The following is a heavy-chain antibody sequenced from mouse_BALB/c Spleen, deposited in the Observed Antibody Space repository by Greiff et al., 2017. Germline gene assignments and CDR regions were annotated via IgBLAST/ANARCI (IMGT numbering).Heavy chain of an antibody. CDR2: IYPYNGGT. J-gene: IGHJ2*01. Sequence: VQLQQSGPELVKPGASVKISCKASGYTFTDYNMHWVKQSHGKSLEWIGYIYPYNGGTGYNQKFKSKATLTVDNSSSTAYMALRSLTSEDSAVYYCAGDYYGSSTHFDYWGQGTTLTVSS. V-gene: IGHV1S29*02. CDR3: AGDYYGSSTHFDY. D-gene: IGHD1-1*01. CDR1: GYTFTDYN.